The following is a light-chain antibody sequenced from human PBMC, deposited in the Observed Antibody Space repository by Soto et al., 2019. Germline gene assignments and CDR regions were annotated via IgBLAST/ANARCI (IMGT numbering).Light chain of an antibody. V-gene: IGKV3-20*01. CDR2: GAS. Sequence: EIVLPQSPGTLSLSPGERATLSCRASQSVSSSYLAWYQQKPGQAPRLLIYGASSRATGIPDRFSGSGSGTDFTLPISRLEPEDFAIYYCQQYSSWLWTFGQGTKVDIK. J-gene: IGKJ1*01. CDR3: QQYSSWLWT. CDR1: QSVSSSY.